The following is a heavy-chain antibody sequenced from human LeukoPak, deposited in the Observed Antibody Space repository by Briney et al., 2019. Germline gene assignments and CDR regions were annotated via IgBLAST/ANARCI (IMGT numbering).Heavy chain of an antibody. CDR3: ARDRIASSKPFDY. V-gene: IGHV3-30*02. CDR1: GFTFSSYG. Sequence: GGSLRLSCAASGFTFSSYGMHWVRQAPGKGLEWVAFIRYDGSNKYYADSVKGRFTISRDNAKNSLYLQMNSLRAEDTAVYYCARDRIASSKPFDYWGQGTLVTVSS. J-gene: IGHJ4*02. CDR2: IRYDGSNK. D-gene: IGHD2-15*01.